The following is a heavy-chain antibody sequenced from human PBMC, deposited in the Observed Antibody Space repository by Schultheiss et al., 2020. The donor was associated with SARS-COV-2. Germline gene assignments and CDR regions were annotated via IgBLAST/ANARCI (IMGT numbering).Heavy chain of an antibody. V-gene: IGHV3-33*08. Sequence: GGSLRLSCAASGFTFSSYAMHWVRQAPGKGLEWVAVIWYDGSNKYYADSVKGRFTISRDNSKNTLYLQMNSLRAEDTAVYYCARDPGTTSTWFDPWGQGTRVTVSS. CDR2: IWYDGSNK. CDR3: ARDPGTTSTWFDP. D-gene: IGHD1-7*01. J-gene: IGHJ5*02. CDR1: GFTFSSYA.